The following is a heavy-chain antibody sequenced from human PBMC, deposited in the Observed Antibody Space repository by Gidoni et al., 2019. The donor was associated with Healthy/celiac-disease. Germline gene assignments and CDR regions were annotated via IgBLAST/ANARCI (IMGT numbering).Heavy chain of an antibody. CDR1: GFTFDDYG. J-gene: IGHJ4*02. V-gene: IGHV3-20*04. D-gene: IGHD3-9*01. Sequence: EVQLVESVGGVVRPGGSLRHSCSDSGFTFDDYGMSWVRQAPGKGLEWVSGSNWNGGSTGYADSVKGRFTISRDNAKNSLYLQMNSLRAEDTALYYCATLGQLRYFDWLLPADYWGQGTLVTVSS. CDR3: ATLGQLRYFDWLLPADY. CDR2: SNWNGGST.